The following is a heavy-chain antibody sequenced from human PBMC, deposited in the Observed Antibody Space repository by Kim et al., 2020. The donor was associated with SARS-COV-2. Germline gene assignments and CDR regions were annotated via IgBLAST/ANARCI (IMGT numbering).Heavy chain of an antibody. Sequence: ASVKVSCKASGYTFTNFGVNWVRQAPGQGLEWLAWISAYNGNTNSAQKSQGRVTLTNDTSTTKASMDLGSLTSDDTAVDYCARDTAGSLEIWVQG. J-gene: IGHJ3*02. V-gene: IGHV1-18*01. CDR1: GYTFTNFG. CDR2: ISAYNGNT. CDR3: ARDTAGSLEI. D-gene: IGHD2-21*02.